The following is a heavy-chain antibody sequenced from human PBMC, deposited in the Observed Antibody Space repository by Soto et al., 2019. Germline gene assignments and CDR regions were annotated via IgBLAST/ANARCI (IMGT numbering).Heavy chain of an antibody. D-gene: IGHD4-17*01. CDR3: ARVRTTTVTALAFFDY. CDR1: GGSISSYY. J-gene: IGHJ4*02. CDR2: IYYSGST. Sequence: SETLSLTCTVSGGSISSYYWSWIRQPPGKGLEWIGYIYYSGSTNYNPSLKSRVTISVDTSKNQFSLKLSSVTAADTAVYYCARVRTTTVTALAFFDYWGQGSLVTVSS. V-gene: IGHV4-59*01.